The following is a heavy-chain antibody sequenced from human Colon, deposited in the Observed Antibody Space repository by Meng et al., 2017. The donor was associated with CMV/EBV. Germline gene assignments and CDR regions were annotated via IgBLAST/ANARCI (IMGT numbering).Heavy chain of an antibody. V-gene: IGHV3-48*04. Sequence: GESLKISCEGSGFTFRTAWMNWVRQAPGKGLEWLAYISSSSSTIYYADTLKGRFTISRENAQKSLYLQMSSLTVGDTAVYYCAREYRRSFDAWGQGTLVTVSS. D-gene: IGHD3-16*02. CDR1: GFTFRTAW. CDR2: ISSSSSTI. J-gene: IGHJ4*02. CDR3: AREYRRSFDA.